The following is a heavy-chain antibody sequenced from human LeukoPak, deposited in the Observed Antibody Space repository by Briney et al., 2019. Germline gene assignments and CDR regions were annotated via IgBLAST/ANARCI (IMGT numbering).Heavy chain of an antibody. D-gene: IGHD4-23*01. Sequence: GGSLRLSCAASGFTFSSNAISWVRQAPGKGLEWVSAISGSDGITHYSDSVKGRFTISRDNSKNTLYLQMNSLRVEDTAVYYCAKDILRWAFDIWGQGTMVTVSS. J-gene: IGHJ3*02. CDR2: ISGSDGIT. V-gene: IGHV3-23*01. CDR3: AKDILRWAFDI. CDR1: GFTFSSNA.